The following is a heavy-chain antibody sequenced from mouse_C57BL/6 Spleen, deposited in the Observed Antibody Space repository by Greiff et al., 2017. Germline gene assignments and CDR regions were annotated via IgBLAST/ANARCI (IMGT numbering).Heavy chain of an antibody. CDR1: GYAFSSYW. D-gene: IGHD2-13*01. CDR3: ARWLTLYAMDY. V-gene: IGHV1-80*01. CDR2: IYPGDGDT. Sequence: QVHVKQSGAELVKPGASVKISCKASGYAFSSYWMNWVKQRPGKGLEWIGQIYPGDGDTNYNGKFKGKATLTADKSSSTAYMQLSSLTSEDPAVYFCARWLTLYAMDYWGQGTSVTVSS. J-gene: IGHJ4*01.